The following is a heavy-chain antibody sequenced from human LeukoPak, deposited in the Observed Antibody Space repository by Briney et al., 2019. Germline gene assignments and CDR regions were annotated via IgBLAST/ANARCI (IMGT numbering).Heavy chain of an antibody. V-gene: IGHV4-34*01. CDR2: INHSGST. J-gene: IGHJ5*02. CDR3: AGGNYYVWGSYRYGFDP. Sequence: PSETLSLTCAVYGGSFSGYYWSWIRQPPGKGLEWIGEINHSGSTNYNPSLKSRVTISVDTSKNQFSLKLSSVTAADTAVYYCAGGNYYVWGSYRYGFDPWGQGTLVTVSS. D-gene: IGHD3-16*02. CDR1: GGSFSGYY.